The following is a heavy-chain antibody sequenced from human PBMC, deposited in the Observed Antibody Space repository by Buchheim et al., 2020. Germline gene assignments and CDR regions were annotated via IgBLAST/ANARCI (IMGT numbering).Heavy chain of an antibody. CDR1: GFTFSNAW. D-gene: IGHD5-24*01. CDR3: TTELLGWNNGYSHLY. Sequence: EVQLVESGGGFVKPGGSLRLSCAASGFTFSNAWMNWIRQAPGKGLEWVGRIKSKRDSETTDYAAPVKGRFTISRDDSKNTLYLQMNSLKTEDTAMYYCTTELLGWNNGYSHLYWGQGAL. J-gene: IGHJ4*02. V-gene: IGHV3-15*07. CDR2: IKSKRDSETT.